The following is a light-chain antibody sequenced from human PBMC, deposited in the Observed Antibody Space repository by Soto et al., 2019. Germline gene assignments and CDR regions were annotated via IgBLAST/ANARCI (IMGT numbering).Light chain of an antibody. CDR2: DAS. CDR3: QQYDNLPGT. Sequence: DIQMTQSPSSLSASVGDRVTITCQASQDISNYLNWYQQKPGKAPKLLIYDASNLETGGPSRFSGSGSGTDFTFTISSLQPEDIATYYCQQYDNLPGTFGQGTKVEIK. V-gene: IGKV1-33*01. CDR1: QDISNY. J-gene: IGKJ1*01.